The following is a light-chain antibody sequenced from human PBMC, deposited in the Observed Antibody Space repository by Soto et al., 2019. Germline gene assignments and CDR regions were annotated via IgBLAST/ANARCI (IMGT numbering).Light chain of an antibody. CDR1: QSISSW. Sequence: DVQMTQCRSTLSASVGDRVSITCRAGQSISSWLAWYQQKPGKAPKLLIYKASSLESGVPSRFSGRGSGTDFTFTISSLQPDDSGTYYCQQYDDLPITFGQGTRLEI. J-gene: IGKJ5*01. CDR2: KAS. CDR3: QQYDDLPIT. V-gene: IGKV1-5*03.